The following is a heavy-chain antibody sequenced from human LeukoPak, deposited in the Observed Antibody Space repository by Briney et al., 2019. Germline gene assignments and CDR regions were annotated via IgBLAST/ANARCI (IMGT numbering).Heavy chain of an antibody. V-gene: IGHV4-61*02. CDR2: IYTSGST. J-gene: IGHJ4*02. CDR1: GGSISSGSYY. Sequence: SETLSLTCTVSGGSISSGSYYWSWIRQPAGKGLEWIGRIYTSGSTNYNPSLKSRVTISVDTSKNQFSLKLSSVTAADTAVSYCARGLVGPYYWGQGTLVTVSS. D-gene: IGHD1-26*01. CDR3: ARGLVGPYY.